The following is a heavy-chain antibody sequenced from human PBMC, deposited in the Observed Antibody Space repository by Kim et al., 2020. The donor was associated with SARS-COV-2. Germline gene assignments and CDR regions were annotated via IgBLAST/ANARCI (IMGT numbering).Heavy chain of an antibody. J-gene: IGHJ6*02. CDR1: GFTFSSYA. CDR3: ARGLQHQIYYGMDV. D-gene: IGHD3-16*01. CDR2: ISYDGSNK. V-gene: IGHV3-30-3*01. Sequence: GGSLRLSCAASGFTFSSYAMHWVRQAPGKGLEWVAVISYDGSNKYYADSVKGRFTISRDNSKNTLYLQMNSLRAEDTAVYYCARGLQHQIYYGMDVWGQGTMVTVSS.